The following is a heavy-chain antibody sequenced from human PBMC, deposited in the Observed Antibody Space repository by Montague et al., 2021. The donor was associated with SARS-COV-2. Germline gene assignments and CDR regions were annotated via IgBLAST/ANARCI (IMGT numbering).Heavy chain of an antibody. Sequence: SETLSLTCTVSGGSISSSSYYWCWIRQPPGKGLEWIGSIYNSGSTYYNPSLKSRVTISVDTSKNQFSLKLSSVTAADTAVYYCARQENSSGWFKPDAFDIWGQGTMVTVSS. J-gene: IGHJ3*02. CDR1: GGSISSSSYY. CDR3: ARQENSSGWFKPDAFDI. V-gene: IGHV4-39*01. D-gene: IGHD6-19*01. CDR2: IYNSGST.